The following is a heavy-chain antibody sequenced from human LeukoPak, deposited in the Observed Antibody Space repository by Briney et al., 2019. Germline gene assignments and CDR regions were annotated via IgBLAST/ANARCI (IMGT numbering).Heavy chain of an antibody. CDR1: GGSISSGGYY. CDR2: IYYSGST. D-gene: IGHD3-16*02. V-gene: IGHV4-31*03. J-gene: IGHJ4*02. CDR3: ARSGYVWGSYRPNGGHYFDY. Sequence: SQTLSLTCTVSGGSISSGGYYWGWIRQHPGKGLEWIGYIYYSGSTYYNPSLKSRVTISVDTSKNQFSLKLSSVTAADTAVYYCARSGYVWGSYRPNGGHYFDYRGQGTLVTVSS.